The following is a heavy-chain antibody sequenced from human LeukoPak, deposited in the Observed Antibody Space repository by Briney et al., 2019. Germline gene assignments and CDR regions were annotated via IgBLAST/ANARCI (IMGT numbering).Heavy chain of an antibody. Sequence: PSETLSLTCTVPGGSISRYYWSWIRQPPGKGLEWIGYIYYSGSTNYNPSLKSRVTISVDTSKNQFSLNLTSVTAADTAVYYCASLAPEPDAFDVWGQGTMVTVSS. CDR1: GGSISRYY. CDR3: ASLAPEPDAFDV. V-gene: IGHV4-59*01. CDR2: IYYSGST. D-gene: IGHD1-14*01. J-gene: IGHJ3*01.